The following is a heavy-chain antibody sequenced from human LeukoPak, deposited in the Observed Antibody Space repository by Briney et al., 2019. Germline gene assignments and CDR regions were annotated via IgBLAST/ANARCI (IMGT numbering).Heavy chain of an antibody. V-gene: IGHV3-53*01. Sequence: GGSLRLSCAASGFTVSGNSMSWVRQAPGKGLEWVSVIYTAGSTYNADSVKGRFTISRDKSKNTLYLQMNTLRAEDTAVYFCAGGNTWPGLSYWGQGTLLTVSS. CDR2: IYTAGST. CDR3: AGGNTWPGLSY. CDR1: GFTVSGNS. D-gene: IGHD6-25*01. J-gene: IGHJ4*02.